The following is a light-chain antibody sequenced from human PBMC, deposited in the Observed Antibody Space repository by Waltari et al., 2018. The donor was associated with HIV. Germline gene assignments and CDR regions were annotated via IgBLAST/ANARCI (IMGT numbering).Light chain of an antibody. V-gene: IGLV1-40*01. CDR1: SSNIGANYA. CDR2: DND. CDR3: LSYDSRLSGSV. Sequence: QSVLTQPPSVSGAPGQRVTISCTGSSSNIGANYAVHWYQHLPGTAPKLTIFDNDNRPAGVPGRFSGSTSGTSASLVITVLQADDEADDYCLSYDSRLSGSVFGPGTRVTVL. J-gene: IGLJ1*01.